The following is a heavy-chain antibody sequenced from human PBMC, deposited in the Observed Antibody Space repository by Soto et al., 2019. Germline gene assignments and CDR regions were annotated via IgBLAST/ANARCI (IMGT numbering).Heavy chain of an antibody. Sequence: SGGSLRLSCTASGFTFSDHYMDWVRQVPGKGLEWVGRIRKRSNGYTTEYAASVKGRFTISRDDSNNSMFLQMNSLKTEDTAIYSCAKISATSYFDFWGQGTLVTVSS. CDR3: AKISATSYFDF. V-gene: IGHV3-72*01. J-gene: IGHJ4*02. D-gene: IGHD6-25*01. CDR2: IRKRSNGYTT. CDR1: GFTFSDHY.